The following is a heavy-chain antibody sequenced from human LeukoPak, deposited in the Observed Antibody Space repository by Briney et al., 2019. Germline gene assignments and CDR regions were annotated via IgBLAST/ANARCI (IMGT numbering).Heavy chain of an antibody. CDR2: IYSGGST. D-gene: IGHD3-10*01. CDR3: ARDGGGSGPFCYYYGMDV. CDR1: GFTVSSNY. V-gene: IGHV3-53*04. J-gene: IGHJ6*02. Sequence: HPGGSLRLSCAASGFTVSSNYMSWVRQAPGKGLEWVSVIYSGGSTYYADSVKGRFTISRHNSKNTLYLQMNSLRAEDTAVYYCARDGGGSGPFCYYYGMDVWGQGTTVTVSS.